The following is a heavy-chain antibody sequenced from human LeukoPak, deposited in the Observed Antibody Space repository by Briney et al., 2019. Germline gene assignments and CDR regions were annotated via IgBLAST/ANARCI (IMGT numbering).Heavy chain of an antibody. CDR1: GFTFSSYS. Sequence: GGSLRLSCAACGFTFSSYSMNWVRQAAGKGREWVSSISSSSSYTYYADSVKGRFTISRDNAKKSLYMQMTSLRAEDTAVYYCARDSLFDIVVVPAVIEYPDAFDIWGQGTMVTVSS. CDR3: ARDSLFDIVVVPAVIEYPDAFDI. CDR2: ISSSSSYT. D-gene: IGHD2-2*01. J-gene: IGHJ3*02. V-gene: IGHV3-21*01.